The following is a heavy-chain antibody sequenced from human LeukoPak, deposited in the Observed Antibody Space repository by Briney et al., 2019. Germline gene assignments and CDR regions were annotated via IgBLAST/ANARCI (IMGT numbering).Heavy chain of an antibody. CDR2: IIHSGST. V-gene: IGHV4-34*12. CDR1: GCTFSSYA. J-gene: IGHJ3*02. D-gene: IGHD2-2*02. Sequence: PGGSLSLSCAASGCTFSSYAMSWVRQPPGKGREWIGEIIHSGSTNYNPSLKSRVTISVDASKNQFSLKLSSVTAADTAVYYCARERYCSSTSCYTDDAFDIWGQGTMVTVSS. CDR3: ARERYCSSTSCYTDDAFDI.